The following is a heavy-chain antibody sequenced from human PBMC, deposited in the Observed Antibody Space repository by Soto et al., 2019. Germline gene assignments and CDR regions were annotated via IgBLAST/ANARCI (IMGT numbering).Heavy chain of an antibody. D-gene: IGHD3-10*01. Sequence: GGSLRLSCAASGFTFNSYAMSWVRQAPGKGLEWVSGISGSGGSTYNADSVKGRFTISRDNSENTLDLQMNSLRAEDTAVYYCARVIAYRYDSGSFGLNAFDIWGQGTMVTVSS. CDR2: ISGSGGST. CDR3: ARVIAYRYDSGSFGLNAFDI. V-gene: IGHV3-23*01. CDR1: GFTFNSYA. J-gene: IGHJ3*02.